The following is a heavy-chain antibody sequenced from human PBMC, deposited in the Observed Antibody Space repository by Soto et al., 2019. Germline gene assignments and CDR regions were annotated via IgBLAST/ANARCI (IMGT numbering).Heavy chain of an antibody. CDR2: IDPSDSQT. V-gene: IGHV5-10-1*01. Sequence: PGASLKISCKGSGYSFGGYWITWVRQKPGKGLEWMGRIDPSDSQTYYSPSFRVHVTISATKTITTVFLQWSSLRASDTAMYYCARAPSYSSTLEYFQHWGQGTLVTVSS. CDR3: ARAPSYSSTLEYFQH. J-gene: IGHJ1*01. D-gene: IGHD6-13*01. CDR1: GYSFGGYW.